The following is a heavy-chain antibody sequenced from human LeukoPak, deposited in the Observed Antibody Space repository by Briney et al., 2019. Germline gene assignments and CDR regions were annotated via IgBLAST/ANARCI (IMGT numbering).Heavy chain of an antibody. CDR2: ISGSGDDT. V-gene: IGHV3-23*01. CDR1: GFPFSSYA. Sequence: GGSLRLSCVVSGFPFSSYAMSWVRQAPGKGLEWVSGISGSGDDTYYADSVKGRFTISRDNSKNTLYLQMNSLRAEDTAVYYCAKDVSVQLWSAVDYWGQGTLVTVSS. J-gene: IGHJ4*02. CDR3: AKDVSVQLWSAVDY. D-gene: IGHD5-18*01.